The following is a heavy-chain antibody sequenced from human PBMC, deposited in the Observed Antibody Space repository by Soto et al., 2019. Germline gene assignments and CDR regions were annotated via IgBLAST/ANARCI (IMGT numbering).Heavy chain of an antibody. CDR3: EGSWT. Sequence: EVQLLVSGGGSVQPGGSLRLSCEVSGFTLTNYAMSWVRQAPGKGLKWVSQISASGDRTYYADSVKGRFTISKDSSKNTLFLQMNSLRGEDSAVYYCEGSWTWGQGTMVTVSS. CDR2: ISASGDRT. D-gene: IGHD5-12*01. J-gene: IGHJ3*01. CDR1: GFTLTNYA. V-gene: IGHV3-23*01.